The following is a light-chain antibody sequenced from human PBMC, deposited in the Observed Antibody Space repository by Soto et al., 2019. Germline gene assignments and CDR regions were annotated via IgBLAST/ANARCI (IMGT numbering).Light chain of an antibody. J-gene: IGKJ1*01. CDR3: QQYGSSRWT. V-gene: IGKV3-20*01. CDR1: QSISSSY. Sequence: EIVLTQFPGTLPLSPGERATLSCRASQSISSSYLAWYQQKPGQAPRLLIYGASSRATGIPDRFSGSGSGTDFTLTIIRLEPEDFAVYYCQQYGSSRWTFGQGTKVDIK. CDR2: GAS.